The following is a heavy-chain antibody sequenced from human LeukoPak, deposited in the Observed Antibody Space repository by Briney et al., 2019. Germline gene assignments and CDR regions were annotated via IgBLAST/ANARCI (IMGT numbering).Heavy chain of an antibody. CDR2: IKQDGSEK. CDR3: ARGGSYYDFWSGYHQYYFDY. V-gene: IGHV3-7*01. J-gene: IGHJ4*02. D-gene: IGHD3-3*01. Sequence: GGSLRLSCAASGFTFSSYWMSWVRQAPGKGLEWVANIKQDGSEKYYVDSVKGRFTISRDNAKNSLYLQMNSLRAEDTAVYYCARGGSYYDFWSGYHQYYFDYWGQGTLVTVSS. CDR1: GFTFSSYW.